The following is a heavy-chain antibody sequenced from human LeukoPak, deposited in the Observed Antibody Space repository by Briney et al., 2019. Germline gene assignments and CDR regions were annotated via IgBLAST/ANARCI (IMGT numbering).Heavy chain of an antibody. CDR2: IRYDGGNK. CDR3: AKDLRGSSGYYFYYYYYYGMDV. D-gene: IGHD3-22*01. V-gene: IGHV3-30*02. Sequence: GGSLRLSCAASGFTFSSYGMHWVRQAPGKGLEWVAFIRYDGGNKYYADSVKGRFTISRDNSKNTLYLQMNSLRAEDTAVYYCAKDLRGSSGYYFYYYYYYGMDVWGQGTTVTVSS. J-gene: IGHJ6*02. CDR1: GFTFSSYG.